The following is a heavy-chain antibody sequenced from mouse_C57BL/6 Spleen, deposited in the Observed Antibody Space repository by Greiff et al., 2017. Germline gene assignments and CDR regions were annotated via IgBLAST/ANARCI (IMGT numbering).Heavy chain of an antibody. D-gene: IGHD2-1*01. Sequence: EVQLVESGEGLVKPGGSLKLSCAASGFTFSSYAMSWVRQTPEKRLEWVAYISSGGDYIYYADTVQGRFTISRDNARNTLYLQMSSLKSEDTAMYYCTRGGYYGNYDWYFDVWGTGTTVTVSS. CDR2: ISSGGDYI. J-gene: IGHJ1*03. V-gene: IGHV5-9-1*02. CDR1: GFTFSSYA. CDR3: TRGGYYGNYDWYFDV.